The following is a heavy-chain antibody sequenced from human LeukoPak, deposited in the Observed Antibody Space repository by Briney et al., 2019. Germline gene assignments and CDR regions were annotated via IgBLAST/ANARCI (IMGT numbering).Heavy chain of an antibody. CDR2: ISYDGSNK. Sequence: GGSLRLSCAASGFTFSSYGMHWVRQAPGKGLEWVAVISYDGSNKYYADSVKGRFTISRDNSKNTLYVQMNSLRAEDTAVYYCTSNVGDSRGYWGQETLVTVSS. V-gene: IGHV3-30*19. D-gene: IGHD2-21*02. CDR1: GFTFSSYG. J-gene: IGHJ4*02. CDR3: TSNVGDSRGY.